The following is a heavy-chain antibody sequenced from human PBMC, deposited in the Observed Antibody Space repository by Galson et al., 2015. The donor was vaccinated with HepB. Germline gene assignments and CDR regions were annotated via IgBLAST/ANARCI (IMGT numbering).Heavy chain of an antibody. D-gene: IGHD1-26*01. CDR3: AKVLSGSSEFDY. J-gene: IGHJ4*02. Sequence: SLILSCAASGFTFSSYGMHWVRQAPGKGLEWVAVISYDGSNKYYADSVKGRFTISRDNSKNTLYLQMNSLRAEDTAVYYCAKVLSGSSEFDYWGQGTLVTVSS. V-gene: IGHV3-30*18. CDR1: GFTFSSYG. CDR2: ISYDGSNK.